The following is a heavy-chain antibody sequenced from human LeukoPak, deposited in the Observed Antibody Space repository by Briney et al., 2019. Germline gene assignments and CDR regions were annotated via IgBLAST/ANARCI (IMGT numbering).Heavy chain of an antibody. D-gene: IGHD1-26*01. CDR1: GGSISSYY. J-gene: IGHJ5*02. CDR3: ARDLYSGSYVRFDP. V-gene: IGHV4-59*01. Sequence: SETLSLTCTVSGGSISSYYWSWIRQPPGKGLEWIGNIYYSGSTNYNPSLKSRVTISVDTSKNQFSLKLSSVTAADTAVYYCARDLYSGSYVRFDPWGQGTLVTVSS. CDR2: IYYSGST.